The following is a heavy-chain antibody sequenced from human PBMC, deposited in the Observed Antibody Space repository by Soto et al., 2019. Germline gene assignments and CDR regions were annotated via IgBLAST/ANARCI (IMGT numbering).Heavy chain of an antibody. D-gene: IGHD3-22*01. CDR2: IYYSGST. Sequence: SETLFLTCTVSGGSISSYYWSWIRQPPGKGLEWIGYIYYSGSTNYNPSLKSRVTISVDTSKNQFSLKLSSVTAADTAVYYCMLGSGWKDFDYWGQGTLVTVSS. V-gene: IGHV4-59*08. CDR3: MLGSGWKDFDY. J-gene: IGHJ4*02. CDR1: GGSISSYY.